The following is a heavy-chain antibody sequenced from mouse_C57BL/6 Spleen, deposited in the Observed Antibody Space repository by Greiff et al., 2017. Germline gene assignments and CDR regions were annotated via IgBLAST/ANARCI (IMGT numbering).Heavy chain of an antibody. V-gene: IGHV1-54*01. CDR1: GYAFTNYL. J-gene: IGHJ3*01. D-gene: IGHD2-4*01. CDR3: ANDYDVRFAY. Sequence: QVQLQQSGAELVRPGTSVKVSCKASGYAFTNYLIEWVKQRPGQGLAWIGVINPGSGGTNYNEKFKGKATLTADKSSSTAYMQLSSLTSEDSAVYFCANDYDVRFAYWGQGTLVTVSA. CDR2: INPGSGGT.